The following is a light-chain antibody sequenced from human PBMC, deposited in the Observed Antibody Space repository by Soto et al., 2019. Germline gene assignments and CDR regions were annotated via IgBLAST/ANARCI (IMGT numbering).Light chain of an antibody. CDR1: QSVSISH. J-gene: IGKJ2*01. CDR3: QQNGSTPRVT. V-gene: IGKV3-20*01. CDR2: GAS. Sequence: EIVLTQSPGTLSLSPGERATLSCRASQSVSISHLAWYQQKPGQAPRLLIYGASIRATGIPDRFSGSGSGTDFPLTTSTLEPEDFPVYYCQQNGSTPRVTFGQGTKLRSN.